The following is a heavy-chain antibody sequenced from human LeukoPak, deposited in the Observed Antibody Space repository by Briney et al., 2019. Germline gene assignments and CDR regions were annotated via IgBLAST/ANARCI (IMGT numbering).Heavy chain of an antibody. CDR3: ASPPLTGYGDFIFDY. CDR1: GGSISSSSYY. J-gene: IGHJ4*02. D-gene: IGHD4-17*01. Sequence: SETLSLTCTVSGGSISSSSYYWGWIRQPPGKGLEWIGSIYYSGSTYYNPSLKSRVTISVDTSKNQFSLKLGSVTAADTAVYYCASPPLTGYGDFIFDYWGQGTLVTVSS. V-gene: IGHV4-39*01. CDR2: IYYSGST.